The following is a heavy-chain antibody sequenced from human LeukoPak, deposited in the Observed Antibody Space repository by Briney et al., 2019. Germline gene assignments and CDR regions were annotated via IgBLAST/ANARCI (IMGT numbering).Heavy chain of an antibody. J-gene: IGHJ4*02. V-gene: IGHV3-30*03. D-gene: IGHD3-22*01. Sequence: GSLRLSCAASGFPFSSYGMHWVRPAPGKGLEWVAVISYDGSNKYYADPVKGRFTISRDNSKNTLYLQMNSLRAEDTAVYYCAREILSYDSSGYYLQYYFDYWGQGTLVTVSS. CDR2: ISYDGSNK. CDR3: AREILSYDSSGYYLQYYFDY. CDR1: GFPFSSYG.